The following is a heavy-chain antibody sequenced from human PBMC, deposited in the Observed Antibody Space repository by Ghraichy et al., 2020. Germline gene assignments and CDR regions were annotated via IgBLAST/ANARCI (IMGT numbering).Heavy chain of an antibody. V-gene: IGHV3-20*04. CDR3: ATLYTVTNPIDY. D-gene: IGHD4-17*01. J-gene: IGHJ4*02. CDR2: INWNGGST. Sequence: GGSLRLSCAASGFTFDDSAMSWVRQAPGKGLEWVSGINWNGGSTGYADSVKGRFTVSRDNAKNSLYLQVNSLRAEDTALYYCATLYTVTNPIDYWGQGTLVTVSS. CDR1: GFTFDDSA.